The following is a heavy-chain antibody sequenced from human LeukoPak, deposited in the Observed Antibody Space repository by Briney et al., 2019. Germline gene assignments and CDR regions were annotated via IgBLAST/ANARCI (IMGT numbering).Heavy chain of an antibody. Sequence: SGTLSLTCGVSGDSISRGNYWNWVRQFPGKGLEWIGDIYQSGITNYNPSLKSRVTMSLDKSKNELSLSLHSVTAADTAVYFCARDPRPRGGWFYFDYWGQGILVTVSS. D-gene: IGHD6-19*01. CDR3: ARDPRPRGGWFYFDY. CDR1: GDSISRGNY. J-gene: IGHJ4*02. V-gene: IGHV4-4*02. CDR2: IYQSGIT.